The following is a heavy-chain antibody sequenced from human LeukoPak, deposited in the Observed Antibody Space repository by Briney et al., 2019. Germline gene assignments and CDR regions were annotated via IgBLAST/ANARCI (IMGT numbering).Heavy chain of an antibody. J-gene: IGHJ4*02. V-gene: IGHV4-30-4*01. CDR3: ARERRGMTQLDY. CDR1: GGSISSGDYY. CDR2: IYYSGIT. Sequence: SQNLSLTCTVSGGSISSGDYYWSWIRQPPGKGLEWIGYIYYSGITYYNPSLKSRVTISVDTSKNQFSLKLRSVTAADTAVYYCARERRGMTQLDYWGQGTLVTVSS.